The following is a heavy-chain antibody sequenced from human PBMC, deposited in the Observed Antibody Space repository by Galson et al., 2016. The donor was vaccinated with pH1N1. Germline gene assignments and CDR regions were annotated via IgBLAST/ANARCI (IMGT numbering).Heavy chain of an antibody. V-gene: IGHV4-61*02. CDR3: VRDRAPEGFDWLSYFDP. D-gene: IGHD3-9*01. Sequence: TLSLTCTVSGDSISSNNYYWNWIRQPAGKGLEWIGRIYSSGSTNYNPSLKSRVIMSVDTSKNQFSLRLSSVTAADTAVYFCVRDRAPEGFDWLSYFDPWGQGTLVTVSP. J-gene: IGHJ4*02. CDR2: IYSSGST. CDR1: GDSISSNNYY.